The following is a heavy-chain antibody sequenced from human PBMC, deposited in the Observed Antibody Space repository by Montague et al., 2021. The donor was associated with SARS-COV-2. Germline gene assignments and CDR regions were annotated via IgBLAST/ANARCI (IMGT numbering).Heavy chain of an antibody. V-gene: IGHV4-39*02. D-gene: IGHD3-22*01. CDR3: ARLRKTRNAMIGVVIGYFDY. J-gene: IGHJ4*02. Sequence: SETLSLTCTVSGGSITSSSYYWGWIRQPPGKGLEWIGSIYYTGSTYYNPSLKSRVTIPVDTSKNHFSLKLSSVTAADTAVYYCARLRKTRNAMIGVVIGYFDYWGQGTLVTVSS. CDR1: GGSITSSSYY. CDR2: IYYTGST.